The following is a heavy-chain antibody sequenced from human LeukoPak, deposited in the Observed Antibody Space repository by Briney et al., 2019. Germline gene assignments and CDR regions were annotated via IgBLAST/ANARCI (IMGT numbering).Heavy chain of an antibody. J-gene: IGHJ4*02. CDR1: GFTFSSYA. V-gene: IGHV3-53*01. CDR3: ARGVPFYYDSSGYFDY. CDR2: IYSGGST. D-gene: IGHD3-22*01. Sequence: PGGSLRLSCAASGFTFSSYAMNWVRQAPGKGLEWVSVIYSGGSTDYADSVKGRFTISRDNSKNTLYLQMNSLRAEDTAVYYCARGVPFYYDSSGYFDYWGQGTLVTVSS.